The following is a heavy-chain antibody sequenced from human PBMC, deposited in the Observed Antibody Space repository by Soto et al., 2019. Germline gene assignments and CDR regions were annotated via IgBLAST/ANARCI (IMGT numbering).Heavy chain of an antibody. V-gene: IGHV4-30-4*01. J-gene: IGHJ4*02. D-gene: IGHD3-3*01. CDR2: IYNGVIT. CDR3: ARGLGNGGYYHFVS. Sequence: QVQLQESGPGLVKPSQTLSLACTVSGGSISTGDYYWTWIRQPPGKGLEWIGHIYNGVITYYNPSLKSRLSISGDTSKNQFSLKLSSVTAADTAVYYCARGLGNGGYYHFVSWGPVSLVTVSS. CDR1: GGSISTGDYY.